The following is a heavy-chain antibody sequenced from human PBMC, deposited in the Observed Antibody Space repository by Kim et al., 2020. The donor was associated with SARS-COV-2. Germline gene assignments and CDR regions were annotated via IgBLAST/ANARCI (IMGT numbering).Heavy chain of an antibody. CDR3: AKDFTPLSHIGGGYYYYGMDV. CDR1: GFTFSSYA. D-gene: IGHD2-21*01. V-gene: IGHV3-23*03. CDR2: IYSGGSST. Sequence: GGSLRLSCAASGFTFSSYAMSWVRQAPGKGLEWVSVIYSGGSSTYYADSVKGRFTISRDNSKNTLYLQMNSLRAEDTAVYYCAKDFTPLSHIGGGYYYYGMDVWGQGTTVTVSS. J-gene: IGHJ6*02.